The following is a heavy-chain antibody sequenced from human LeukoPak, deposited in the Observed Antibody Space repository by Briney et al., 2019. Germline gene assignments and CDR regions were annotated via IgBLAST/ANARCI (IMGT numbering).Heavy chain of an antibody. J-gene: IGHJ4*02. CDR1: GFTFSAYG. CDR3: ARQDYYDSSGYYEVVGFI. Sequence: GGSLRLSCAASGFTFSAYGIHWVRQAPGKGLEWVSSISGSGSYIDYADSVKGRFTISRDNARNSLYLQMNSLRAEDTAVYYCARQDYYDSSGYYEVVGFIWGQGTLVTVSS. CDR2: ISGSGSYI. V-gene: IGHV3-21*01. D-gene: IGHD3-22*01.